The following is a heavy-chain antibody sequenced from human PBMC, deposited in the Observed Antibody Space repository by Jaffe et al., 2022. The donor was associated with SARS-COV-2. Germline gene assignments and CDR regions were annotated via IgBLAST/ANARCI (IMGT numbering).Heavy chain of an antibody. D-gene: IGHD1-26*01. CDR2: FDPEDGET. V-gene: IGHV1-24*01. CDR3: ASLASGIVGATRNDAFDI. CDR1: GYTLTELS. Sequence: QVQLVQSGAEVKKPGASVKVSCKVSGYTLTELSMHWVRQAPGKGLEWMGGFDPEDGETIYAQKFQGRVTMTEDTSTDTAYMELSSLRSEDTAVYYCASLASGIVGATRNDAFDIWGQGTMVTVSS. J-gene: IGHJ3*02.